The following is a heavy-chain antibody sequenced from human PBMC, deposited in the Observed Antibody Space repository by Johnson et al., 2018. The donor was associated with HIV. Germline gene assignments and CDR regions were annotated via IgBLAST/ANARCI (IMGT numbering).Heavy chain of an antibody. Sequence: VQLVESGGGLVKPGGSLRLSCAASGFTFSNAWMSWVRQAPGKGLEWVGRIKSKTDGGTPDYAAPVKGRFTISRDDSKNTLYLQMNSLKTVDTAVYYCSTGLGWEWSEGNDAFDVWGQGTMVTVSS. CDR3: STGLGWEWSEGNDAFDV. CDR1: GFTFSNAW. D-gene: IGHD3-3*01. J-gene: IGHJ3*01. CDR2: IKSKTDGGTP. V-gene: IGHV3-15*01.